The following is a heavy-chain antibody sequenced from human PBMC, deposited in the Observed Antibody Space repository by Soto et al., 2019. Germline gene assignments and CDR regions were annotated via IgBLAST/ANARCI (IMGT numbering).Heavy chain of an antibody. CDR2: ISYDGSNK. Sequence: WGSLRLSCAASGFTFSSYGMHWVRQAPGKGLEWVAVISYDGSNKYYADSVKGRFTISRDNSKNTLYLQMNSLRAEDTAVYYCAKVYMVVRYQLLHNYYGMDVWGQGTTVTVSS. D-gene: IGHD2-2*01. J-gene: IGHJ6*02. CDR3: AKVYMVVRYQLLHNYYGMDV. V-gene: IGHV3-30*18. CDR1: GFTFSSYG.